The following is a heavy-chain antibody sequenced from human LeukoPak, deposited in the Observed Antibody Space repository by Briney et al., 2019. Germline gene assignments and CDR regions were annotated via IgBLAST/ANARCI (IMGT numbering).Heavy chain of an antibody. CDR3: AIGGTYGSGS. J-gene: IGHJ4*02. Sequence: GGSLRLSCAASGFTFANTWMHWVRQAPGKGLEWVSLINNDGSTIDYPDSVNVRFTISRDNAKNTVYLQMNSLRAEDTAVYYCAIGGTYGSGSWGQGTLVTVSS. CDR2: INNDGSTI. D-gene: IGHD3-10*01. CDR1: GFTFANTW. V-gene: IGHV3-74*01.